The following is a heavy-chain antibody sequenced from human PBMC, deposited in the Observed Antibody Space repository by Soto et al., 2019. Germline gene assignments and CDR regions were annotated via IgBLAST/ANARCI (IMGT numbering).Heavy chain of an antibody. D-gene: IGHD3-22*01. Sequence: GSLRLSCAASGFTFSGSAMHWVRQASGKGLEWVGRIRSKANSYATAYAASVKGRFTISRDDSKNTAYLQMNSLKTEDTAVYYCTRHGKDYYDSSGYYYWGQGTLVTV. V-gene: IGHV3-73*01. CDR2: IRSKANSYAT. CDR1: GFTFSGSA. J-gene: IGHJ4*02. CDR3: TRHGKDYYDSSGYYY.